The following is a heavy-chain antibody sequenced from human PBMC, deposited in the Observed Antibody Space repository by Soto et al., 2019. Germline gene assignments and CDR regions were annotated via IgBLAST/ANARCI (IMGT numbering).Heavy chain of an antibody. D-gene: IGHD3-16*02. CDR1: GYTFTSDD. V-gene: IGHV1-8*01. J-gene: IGHJ4*02. CDR2: MNPSSGNR. Sequence: ASVKVSCKASGYTFTSDDINWVRQATGQGLEWMGWMNPSSGNRGFAQKFQGRVTMTRNTSISTAYMELSSLRSEDTAVYYCARVYYDYIWGSYRYTLGVFDYWGQGTLVTVSS. CDR3: ARVYYDYIWGSYRYTLGVFDY.